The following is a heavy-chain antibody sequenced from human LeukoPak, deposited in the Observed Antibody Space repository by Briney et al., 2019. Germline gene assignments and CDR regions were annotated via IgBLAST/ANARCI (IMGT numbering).Heavy chain of an antibody. CDR3: ARGLGSYQWSDTFDY. V-gene: IGHV4-39*07. J-gene: IGHJ4*02. CDR2: INHSGST. Sequence: SETLSLTCTVSGGSISSSSYYWGWIHQPPGKGLEWIGEINHSGSTNYNPSLKSRVTISVDTSKNQFSLKLSSVTAADTAVYYCARGLGSYQWSDTFDYWGQGTLVTVSS. D-gene: IGHD2-15*01. CDR1: GGSISSSSYY.